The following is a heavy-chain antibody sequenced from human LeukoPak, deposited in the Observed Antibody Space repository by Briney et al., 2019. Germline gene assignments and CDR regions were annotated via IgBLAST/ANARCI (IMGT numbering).Heavy chain of an antibody. Sequence: NPSETLSLTCTVSGGSISSYYWSWIRQPPGKGLEWIGYIYYSGSTNYNPSLKSRVTISVDTSKNQFSLKLSSVTAADTAMYYCARGKNWFDPWGQGTLVTVSS. CDR3: ARGKNWFDP. J-gene: IGHJ5*02. CDR2: IYYSGST. D-gene: IGHD4-23*01. CDR1: GGSISSYY. V-gene: IGHV4-59*01.